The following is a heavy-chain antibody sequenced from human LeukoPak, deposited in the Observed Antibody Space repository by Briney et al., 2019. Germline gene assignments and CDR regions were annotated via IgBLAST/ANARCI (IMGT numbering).Heavy chain of an antibody. CDR3: ARDGFLEWLSPPYYGMDV. CDR2: IYYSGST. D-gene: IGHD3-3*01. J-gene: IGHJ6*02. CDR1: GGSISSVDYY. Sequence: SQSLSLTCTVSGGSISSVDYYWSWTRQPPGKGLEWIGYIYYSGSTYYNPSLKSRVTRSVDTSKNQFSLKLSSVTAAGTAVYYCARDGFLEWLSPPYYGMDVWGQGTTVTVSS. V-gene: IGHV4-30-4*01.